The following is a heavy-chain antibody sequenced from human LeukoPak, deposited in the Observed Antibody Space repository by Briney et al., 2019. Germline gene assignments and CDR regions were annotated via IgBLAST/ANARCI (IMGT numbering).Heavy chain of an antibody. CDR3: ARQQVGWLLVSYYMDV. J-gene: IGHJ6*03. Sequence: GGSLRLSCAASGFTFSSYEMNWVRQAPGKGLEWVSYISSGGSTIYYADSVKGRFTISKDNANNSLFLQMNSLRAEDTAVYYCARQQVGWLLVSYYMDVWGNGTTVIVSS. CDR1: GFTFSSYE. D-gene: IGHD2-15*01. V-gene: IGHV3-48*03. CDR2: ISSGGSTI.